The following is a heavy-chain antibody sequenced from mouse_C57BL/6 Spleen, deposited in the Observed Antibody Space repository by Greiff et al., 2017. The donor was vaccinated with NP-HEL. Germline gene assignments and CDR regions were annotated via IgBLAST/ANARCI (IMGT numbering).Heavy chain of an antibody. CDR1: GYSITSGYY. D-gene: IGHD1-1*01. V-gene: IGHV3-6*01. J-gene: IGHJ1*03. Sequence: EVQVVESGPGLVKPSQSLSLTCSVTGYSITSGYYWNWIRQFPGNKLEWMGYISYDGSNNYNPSLKNRISITRDTSKNQFFLKLNSVTTEDTATYYCARGGSRWYFEGWGTGTTVTGSS. CDR2: ISYDGSN. CDR3: ARGGSRWYFEG.